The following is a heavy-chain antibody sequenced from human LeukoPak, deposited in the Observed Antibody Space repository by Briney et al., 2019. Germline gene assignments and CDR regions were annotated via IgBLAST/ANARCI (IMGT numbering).Heavy chain of an antibody. J-gene: IGHJ4*02. CDR1: GFTFRTYA. CDR3: VRDNLENQWLERSY. CDR2: ISASETSI. D-gene: IGHD6-19*01. V-gene: IGHV3-48*01. Sequence: GESLRLSCAASGFTFRTYAMHWVRQAPGKGLEWVSQISASETSIKYADSVRGRFTISRDNVKNSVYLQMNSLRAGDTAIYYCVRDNLENQWLERSYWGQGTLVTVSS.